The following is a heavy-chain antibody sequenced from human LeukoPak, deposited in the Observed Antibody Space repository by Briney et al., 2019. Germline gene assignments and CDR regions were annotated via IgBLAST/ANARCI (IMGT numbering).Heavy chain of an antibody. CDR1: GGSISSYY. CDR3: AKYSRYFQH. V-gene: IGHV4-59*01. CDR2: IYYSGST. D-gene: IGHD6-6*01. Sequence: PSETLSLTCTVSGGSISSYYWSWIRQPPGKGLEWIGYIYYSGSTNYNPSLKSRVTISVDTSKNQFSLKLSSVTAADTAVYCCAKYSRYFQHWGQGTLVTVSS. J-gene: IGHJ1*01.